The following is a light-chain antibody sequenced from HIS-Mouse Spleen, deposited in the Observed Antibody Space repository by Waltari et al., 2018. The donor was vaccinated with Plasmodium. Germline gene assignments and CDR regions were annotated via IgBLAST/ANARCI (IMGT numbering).Light chain of an antibody. Sequence: QSALTQPASVSGSPGQSIPISCTGTSSAVGSYNLVSWYQQHPGKAPKRMIFEGSKWPPGVSNRFSGAKSGNTASLAISGLQAEDEADYYCCSYAGSSTLVFGGGTKLTVL. CDR1: SSAVGSYNL. J-gene: IGLJ3*02. V-gene: IGLV2-23*01. CDR2: EGS. CDR3: CSYAGSSTLV.